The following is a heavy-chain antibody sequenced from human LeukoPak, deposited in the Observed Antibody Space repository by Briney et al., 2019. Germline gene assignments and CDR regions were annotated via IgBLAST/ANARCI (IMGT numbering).Heavy chain of an antibody. D-gene: IGHD2-15*01. CDR2: IWSDGIKK. CDR3: ARSRWFDY. J-gene: IGHJ4*02. Sequence: GGSLRLSCAASEFIFSRYGMHWVRPAPGKGLDWVAVIWSDGIKKYYADSVKGRFTISRDNSKITLYLQKYSLRAEDTAVYYCARSRWFDYWGQGTLVTVSS. CDR1: EFIFSRYG. V-gene: IGHV3-33*01.